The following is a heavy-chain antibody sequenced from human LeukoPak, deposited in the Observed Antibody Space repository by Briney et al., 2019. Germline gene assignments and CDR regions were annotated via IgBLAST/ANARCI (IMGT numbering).Heavy chain of an antibody. V-gene: IGHV4-61*02. J-gene: IGHJ4*02. Sequence: SETLSLTCTVSGGSVSSGSYYWSWIRQPAGKGLEWIGRIYIGGSTNYNPSLKSRVTISVDTSKNQFSLKLSSVTAADTAVYYCARRRFAWGCSSTSCSPFDYWGQGTLVTVSS. CDR3: ARRRFAWGCSSTSCSPFDY. CDR1: GGSVSSGSYY. D-gene: IGHD2-2*01. CDR2: IYIGGST.